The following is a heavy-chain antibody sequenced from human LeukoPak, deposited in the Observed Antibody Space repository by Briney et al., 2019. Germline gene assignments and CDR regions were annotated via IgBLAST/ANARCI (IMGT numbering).Heavy chain of an antibody. D-gene: IGHD1-26*01. CDR1: GFXFSSYE. CDR2: ISSSGSNI. V-gene: IGHV3-48*03. CDR3: ATGGNSLAY. J-gene: IGHJ4*02. Sequence: GGSLRLSCAASGFXFSSYEINWVRQAPGKGLEWFSTISSSGSNIYYADSVKGRFTISRDNAKKSLSLQMNSLSAEDTAVYYCATGGNSLAYWGQGTLVTVSS.